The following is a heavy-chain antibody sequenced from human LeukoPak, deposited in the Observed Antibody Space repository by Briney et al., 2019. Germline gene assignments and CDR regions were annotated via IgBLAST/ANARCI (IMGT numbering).Heavy chain of an antibody. CDR1: GFTFSSYS. V-gene: IGHV3-48*01. D-gene: IGHD3-9*01. CDR2: ISSSSSTI. CDR3: APLYYDILTGEGAAFDI. Sequence: GGSLRLSCAASGFTFSSYSMNWVRQAPGKGVEWVSYISSSSSTIYYADSVKGRFTISRDNAKNSLYLQMNSLRAEDTAVYYCAPLYYDILTGEGAAFDIWGQGTMVTVSS. J-gene: IGHJ3*02.